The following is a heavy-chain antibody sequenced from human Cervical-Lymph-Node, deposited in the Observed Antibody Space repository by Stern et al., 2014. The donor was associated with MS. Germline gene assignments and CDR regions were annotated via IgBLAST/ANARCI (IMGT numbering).Heavy chain of an antibody. V-gene: IGHV1-2*06. CDR3: AREIHPAITFDI. CDR1: GYTFTDYY. CDR2: INPKTGGA. D-gene: IGHD2-21*01. J-gene: IGHJ3*02. Sequence: VQLVESGAEMKMPGTSMKVSCKASGYTFTDYYMHWVRQAPGQGLQWMGRINPKTGGANYTEAFQGRVTMARDTSISTGYMVLSSLRSDDTAVYYCAREIHPAITFDIWGQGTVVTVSS.